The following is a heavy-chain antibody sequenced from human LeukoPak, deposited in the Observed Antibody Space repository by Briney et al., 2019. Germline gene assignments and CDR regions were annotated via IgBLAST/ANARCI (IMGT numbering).Heavy chain of an antibody. D-gene: IGHD1-26*01. CDR3: ARDISGSYDY. CDR1: GYTFTDYY. V-gene: IGHV1-2*02. CDR2: IIANTGGT. J-gene: IGHJ4*02. Sequence: ASVKVSCKASGYTFTDYYIHWVRQAPGQGLEWMGLIIANTGGTHYAQNFQGRVTMTRDASISAAYMELSRLKSDDTALYYCARDISGSYDYWGQGTLVTVSS.